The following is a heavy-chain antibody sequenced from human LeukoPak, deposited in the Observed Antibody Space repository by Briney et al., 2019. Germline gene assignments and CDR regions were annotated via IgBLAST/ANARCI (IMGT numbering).Heavy chain of an antibody. Sequence: GSSVNVSCTASAATFSSYAISWVRQAPGPGLEWMGGIILIFGTGNYAQKFQGRVTITTDESTSTAYMELSSLRSDDTAVYYCARDRRSAFDIWGQGTMVTVSS. CDR2: IILIFGTG. V-gene: IGHV1-69*05. CDR1: AATFSSYA. CDR3: ARDRRSAFDI. J-gene: IGHJ3*02.